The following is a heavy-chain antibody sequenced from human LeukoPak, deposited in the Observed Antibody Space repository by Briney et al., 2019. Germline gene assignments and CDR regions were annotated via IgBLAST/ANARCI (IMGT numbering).Heavy chain of an antibody. J-gene: IGHJ4*02. CDR3: ARGGSYYDSSGYYGLLFDY. V-gene: IGHV4-34*01. CDR1: GGSFSGYY. D-gene: IGHD3-22*01. Sequence: SETLSLTCAVYGGSFSGYYWSWIRQPPGKGLEWIGEINHSGSTNYNPSLKSRVTISVDTSKNQFSLKLSSVTAADTAVYYCARGGSYYDSSGYYGLLFDYWGQGTLVTVSS. CDR2: INHSGST.